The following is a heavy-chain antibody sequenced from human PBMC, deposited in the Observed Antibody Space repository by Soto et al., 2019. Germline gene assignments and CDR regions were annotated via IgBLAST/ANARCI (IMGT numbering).Heavy chain of an antibody. CDR2: IIPILGIA. V-gene: IGHV1-69*02. J-gene: IGHJ4*02. CDR3: ARGRIAVAGYYFDY. Sequence: QVQLVQSGAEVKKPGSSVKVSCKASGGTFSSYTISWVRQAPGQGLEWMGRIIPILGIANYAQKFQGRVTXSAXKXTSTAYMELSSLRSEDTAVYYCARGRIAVAGYYFDYWGQGTLVTVSS. D-gene: IGHD6-19*01. CDR1: GGTFSSYT.